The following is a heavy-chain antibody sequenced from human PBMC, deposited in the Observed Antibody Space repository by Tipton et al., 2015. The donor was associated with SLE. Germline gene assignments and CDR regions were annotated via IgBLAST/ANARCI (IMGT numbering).Heavy chain of an antibody. J-gene: IGHJ4*02. CDR1: GYSISSGYY. Sequence: TLSLTCAVSGYSISSGYYWGWIRQPPGKGLEWIGSIYHSGSTYYNPSLNRRVTISVDTSKNQFSLKLSSVTAADTAVYFCARHVTYGSGTYGPFYFDSWSQGTLVTVSS. CDR2: IYHSGST. V-gene: IGHV4-38-2*01. CDR3: ARHVTYGSGTYGPFYFDS. D-gene: IGHD3-10*01.